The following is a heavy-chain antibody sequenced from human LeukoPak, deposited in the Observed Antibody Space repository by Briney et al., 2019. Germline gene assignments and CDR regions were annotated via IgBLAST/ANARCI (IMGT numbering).Heavy chain of an antibody. CDR3: ARDGIVGAWGD. Sequence: AASVKVSCKASGGTFSSYAISWVRQAPGRGLEWMGGIIPIFGTANYAQKFQGRVTITADESTSTAYMELSSLRSEDTAVYYCARDGIVGAWGDWGQGTLVTVSS. J-gene: IGHJ4*02. D-gene: IGHD1-26*01. CDR1: GGTFSSYA. V-gene: IGHV1-69*13. CDR2: IIPIFGTA.